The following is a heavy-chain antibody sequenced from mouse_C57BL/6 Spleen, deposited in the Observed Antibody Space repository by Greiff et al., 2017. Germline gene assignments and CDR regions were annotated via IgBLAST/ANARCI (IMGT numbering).Heavy chain of an antibody. J-gene: IGHJ2*01. D-gene: IGHD2-5*01. CDR3: VRYSNYLDY. V-gene: IGHV10-1*01. CDR2: IRSKSNNYAT. Sequence: EVHLVESGGGLVQPKGSLKLSCAASGFSFNTYAMNWVRQAPGKGLEWVARIRSKSNNYATYYADSVKDRFTISRDDSESMLYLQMNNLKTEDTAMYYCVRYSNYLDYWGQGTTLTVSS. CDR1: GFSFNTYA.